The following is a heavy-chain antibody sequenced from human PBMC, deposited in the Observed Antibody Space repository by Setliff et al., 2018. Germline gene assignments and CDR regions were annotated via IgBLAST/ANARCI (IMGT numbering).Heavy chain of an antibody. J-gene: IGHJ4*02. CDR1: GHSFTDYY. D-gene: IGHD3-10*01. Sequence: GASVKVSCKTSGHSFTDYYIHWVRQAPGQGLEWMGWINPNSGGTTYAQNFQGRVTMTADTSTSTAYMELRSLTSDDTAVYYCARRPRAVYGSGRRNWFLDYWGQGTLVTVSS. CDR2: INPNSGGT. CDR3: ARRPRAVYGSGRRNWFLDY. V-gene: IGHV1-2*02.